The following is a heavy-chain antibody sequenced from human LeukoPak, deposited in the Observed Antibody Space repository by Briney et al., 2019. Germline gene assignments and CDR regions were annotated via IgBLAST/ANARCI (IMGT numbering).Heavy chain of an antibody. D-gene: IGHD3-10*01. CDR1: GYTFTSYY. CDR2: INPSGGST. V-gene: IGHV1-46*01. Sequence: ASVKVSCKASGYTFTSYYMHWVRRAPGQGLEWMGIINPSGGSTSYAQKFQGRVTMTRDTSTSTVYMELSSLRSEDTAVYYCARALHLGYFDYWGQGTLVTVSS. CDR3: ARALHLGYFDY. J-gene: IGHJ4*02.